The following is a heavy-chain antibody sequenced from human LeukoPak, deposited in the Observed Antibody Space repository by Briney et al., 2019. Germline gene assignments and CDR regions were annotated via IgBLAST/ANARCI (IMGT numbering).Heavy chain of an antibody. J-gene: IGHJ6*02. CDR1: GGSFISYY. Sequence: SETLSLTCTVSGGSFISYYWGWIRHPAGKGLEWIGRIYTSGSTDYNPSLKSRVTMSVDTSKNQFSLKLTSVTAADTAVYYCARGPRGYYYDMDVWGQGTTVTVSS. V-gene: IGHV4-4*07. CDR2: IYTSGST. CDR3: ARGPRGYYYDMDV.